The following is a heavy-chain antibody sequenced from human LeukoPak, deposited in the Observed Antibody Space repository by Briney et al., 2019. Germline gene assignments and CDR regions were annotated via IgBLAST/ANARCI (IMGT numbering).Heavy chain of an antibody. V-gene: IGHV3-66*01. CDR3: ARDGVVGARYNYYYHMDV. J-gene: IGHJ6*03. Sequence: GGSLRLSCAASGFTFSSYTMNWVRQAPGKGLEWVSVIYSGGSTYYADSVKGRFTISRDNSKNTLYLQMNSLRAEDTAVYYCARDGVVGARYNYYYHMDVWGKGSTVTVSS. CDR2: IYSGGST. D-gene: IGHD1-26*01. CDR1: GFTFSSYT.